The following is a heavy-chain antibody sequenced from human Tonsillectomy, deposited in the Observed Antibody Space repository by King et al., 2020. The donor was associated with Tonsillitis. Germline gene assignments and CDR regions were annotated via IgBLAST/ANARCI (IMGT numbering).Heavy chain of an antibody. CDR3: ARERIFNI. CDR1: GFTFSSYS. CDR2: ISSSSSTI. J-gene: IGHJ3*02. Sequence: VQLVESGGGLVQPGGSLRLSCAASGFTFSSYSMNWVRQAPGKGLEWVAYISSSSSTIYYADPVKGRFTISRDNAKNSLYLQMNSLRAEDTAVYYCARERIFNIWGQGTMVTVSS. V-gene: IGHV3-48*01. D-gene: IGHD3-9*01.